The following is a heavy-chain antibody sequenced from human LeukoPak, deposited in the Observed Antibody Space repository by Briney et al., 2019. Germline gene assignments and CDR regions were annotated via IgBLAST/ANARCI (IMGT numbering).Heavy chain of an antibody. Sequence: SETLSLTCTVSGYSISTGYYWDWIRQPPGKGLEWIGTFYHGGSTYYNPSLKSRVTISVDTSKNQFSLNLTSVTAADTAVYYCARGQARLSWFDPWGQGTLVTVSS. J-gene: IGHJ5*02. CDR1: GYSISTGYY. CDR3: ARGQARLSWFDP. CDR2: FYHGGST. D-gene: IGHD6-19*01. V-gene: IGHV4-38-2*02.